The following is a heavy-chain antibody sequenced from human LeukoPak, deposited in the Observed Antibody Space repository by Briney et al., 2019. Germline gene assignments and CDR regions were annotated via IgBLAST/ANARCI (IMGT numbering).Heavy chain of an antibody. J-gene: IGHJ5*02. V-gene: IGHV1-8*01. Sequence: GASVKVSCKASGYTFTSYDINWVRQATGQGLEWMGWMNPNSGNTGYAQKFQGRVTMTRNTSISTAYMELGSLRSEDTAVYYCARGRIRQLVARNNWFDPWGQGTLVTVSS. CDR2: MNPNSGNT. CDR3: ARGRIRQLVARNNWFDP. CDR1: GYTFTSYD. D-gene: IGHD6-6*01.